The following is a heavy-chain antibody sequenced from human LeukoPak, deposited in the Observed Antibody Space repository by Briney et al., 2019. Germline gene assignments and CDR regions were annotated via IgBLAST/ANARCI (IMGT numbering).Heavy chain of an antibody. CDR1: GGSISSYY. D-gene: IGHD2-2*01. Sequence: PSETLSLTCTVSGGSISSYYWSWIRQPPGKGLEWIGYIYYSGSTNYNPSLKSRVTISVDTSKNQFSLKLSSVTAADTAVYYCARAGYCSSTSCYLYAFDIWGQGTMVTVSS. CDR2: IYYSGST. CDR3: ARAGYCSSTSCYLYAFDI. V-gene: IGHV4-59*01. J-gene: IGHJ3*02.